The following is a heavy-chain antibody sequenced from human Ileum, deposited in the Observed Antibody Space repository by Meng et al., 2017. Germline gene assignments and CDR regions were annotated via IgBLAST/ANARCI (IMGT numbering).Heavy chain of an antibody. J-gene: IGHJ4*02. CDR3: AKLQHTELQLTYLDY. CDR1: GFLFSVYA. CDR2: ITSGGDSA. D-gene: IGHD2-2*01. Sequence: GESLKISCATSGFLFSVYAMSWVRQAPGKGLEWVSTITSGGDSAYYADSVKGRFTISRDSSKNTVYLEMNSLRAEDSALYYCAKLQHTELQLTYLDYWGQGTLVTVSS. V-gene: IGHV3-23*01.